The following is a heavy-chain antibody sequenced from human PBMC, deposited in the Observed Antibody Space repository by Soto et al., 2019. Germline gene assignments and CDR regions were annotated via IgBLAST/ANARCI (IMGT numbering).Heavy chain of an antibody. Sequence: SETLSLTCTVSGGSISSSSYYWGWIRQPPGKGLEWIGSIYYSGSTYYNQSLKSRVTISVDTSKNQTSLKLSSVTAADTAVYYCVRLYCSSTSCYAYYYYYYYMDVWGKGTTVTVSS. D-gene: IGHD2-2*01. J-gene: IGHJ6*03. V-gene: IGHV4-39*01. CDR2: IYYSGST. CDR1: GGSISSSSYY. CDR3: VRLYCSSTSCYAYYYYYYYMDV.